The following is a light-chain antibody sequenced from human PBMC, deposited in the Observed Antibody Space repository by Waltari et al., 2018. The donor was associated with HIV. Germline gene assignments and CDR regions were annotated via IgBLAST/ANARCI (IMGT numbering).Light chain of an antibody. CDR3: CSYTGTTTLI. Sequence: QSALTQPASVSGSPGQWITISCTGPYRTLGCYNLVSWYQHHPGLAPKLILYDVSKRPAGVSDRFSGSKSGSTATLTISGLQAEDEASYYCCSYTGTTTLIFGGGTKLTV. V-gene: IGLV2-23*02. CDR2: DVS. J-gene: IGLJ2*01. CDR1: YRTLGCYNL.